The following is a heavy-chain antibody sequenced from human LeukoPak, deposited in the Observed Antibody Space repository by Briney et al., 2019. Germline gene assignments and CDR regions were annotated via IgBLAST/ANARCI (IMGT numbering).Heavy chain of an antibody. CDR2: INPNSGGT. Sequence: ASVKVSCKASGYTFTGYYMHWVRQAPGQGLEWMGWINPNSGGTNYAQKFQGRVTMTRDTSINTAYMELNRLRSGDTAMYYCARDSDSGTSWTNWFDPWGQGTLVTVSS. CDR1: GYTFTGYY. J-gene: IGHJ5*02. V-gene: IGHV1-2*02. CDR3: ARDSDSGTSWTNWFDP. D-gene: IGHD1-26*01.